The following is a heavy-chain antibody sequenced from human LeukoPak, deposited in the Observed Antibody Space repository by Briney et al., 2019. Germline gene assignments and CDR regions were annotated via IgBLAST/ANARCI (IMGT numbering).Heavy chain of an antibody. Sequence: GDSVKVSCKASGYTFTSYGISWVRQAPGQGLEWMGWISAYNGNTNYAQKLQGRVTMTTDTSTSTAYMELRSLRSDDTAVYYCARGYCSSTSCFVWGWFDPWGQGTLVTVSS. CDR2: ISAYNGNT. CDR3: ARGYCSSTSCFVWGWFDP. CDR1: GYTFTSYG. D-gene: IGHD2-2*01. V-gene: IGHV1-18*01. J-gene: IGHJ5*02.